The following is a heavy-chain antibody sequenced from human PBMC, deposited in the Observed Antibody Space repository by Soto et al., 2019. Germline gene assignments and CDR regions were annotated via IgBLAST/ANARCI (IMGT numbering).Heavy chain of an antibody. CDR2: INSDGSST. V-gene: IGHV3-74*01. J-gene: IGHJ4*02. CDR1: GFTFSSYA. CDR3: ARYNYGAKYFDY. D-gene: IGHD5-18*01. Sequence: GGSLRLSCAASGFTFSSYAMHWVRQAPGKGLVWVSRINSDGSSTSYADSVKGRFTISRDNAKNTLYLQLNSLRAEDTAVYYCARYNYGAKYFDYWGQGTLVTVSS.